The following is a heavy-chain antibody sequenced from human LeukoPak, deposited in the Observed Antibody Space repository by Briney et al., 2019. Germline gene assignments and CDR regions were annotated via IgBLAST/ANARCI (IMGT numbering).Heavy chain of an antibody. CDR2: INPSGGST. CDR1: GYTFTSYY. CDR3: AREGSRGSRDWYFDL. Sequence: ASVKVSCKASGYTFTSYYMHWVRQAPGQGLEWMGIINPSGGSTSYAQKFQGRVTMTRDTSTSTVYMELSSLRSEDTAVYYCAREGSRGSRDWYFDLWGRGTLVTVSS. D-gene: IGHD3-10*01. V-gene: IGHV1-46*01. J-gene: IGHJ2*01.